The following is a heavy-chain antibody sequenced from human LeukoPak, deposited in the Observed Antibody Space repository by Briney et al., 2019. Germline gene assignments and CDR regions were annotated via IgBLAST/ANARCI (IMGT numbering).Heavy chain of an antibody. J-gene: IGHJ6*03. CDR2: IIPIFGTA. Sequence: GASVKVSCKASGGTFSSYAISWVRRAPGQGLEWMGGIIPIFGTANYAQKFQGRVTITTDESTSTAYMELSSLRSEDTAVYYCARSHCSSTSCYLGEDYYYYMDVWGKGTTVTVSS. CDR3: ARSHCSSTSCYLGEDYYYYMDV. CDR1: GGTFSSYA. V-gene: IGHV1-69*05. D-gene: IGHD2-2*01.